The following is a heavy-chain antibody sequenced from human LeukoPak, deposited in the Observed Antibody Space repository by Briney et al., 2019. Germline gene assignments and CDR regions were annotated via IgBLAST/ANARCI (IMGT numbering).Heavy chain of an antibody. J-gene: IGHJ3*02. CDR1: GDSISSCAYY. V-gene: IGHV4-61*02. CDR2: ISSSGST. D-gene: IGHD3-22*01. CDR3: ARGPYSYDSSGAFDI. Sequence: SETLSLTCTVSGDSISSCAYYWSWIRQPAGKGLEWIGRISSSGSTNYNPSLKSRATISVDTSKNQFSLKQSSVTAADTAVYFCARGPYSYDSSGAFDIWGQGTMVTVSS.